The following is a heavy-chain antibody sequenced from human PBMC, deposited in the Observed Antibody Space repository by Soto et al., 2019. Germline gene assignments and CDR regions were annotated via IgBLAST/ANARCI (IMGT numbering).Heavy chain of an antibody. CDR1: GGSISSSSYY. Sequence: QLQLQESGPGLVKPSETLSLTCTVSGGSISSSSYYWGWIRQPPGKGLEWIGSIYYSGSTYYNPSLTSRVTISVDTSKNQFSLKLSSVTAADTAVYYCARWGPAVFFDPWGQGTLVTVSS. D-gene: IGHD2-2*01. V-gene: IGHV4-39*01. CDR2: IYYSGST. J-gene: IGHJ5*02. CDR3: ARWGPAVFFDP.